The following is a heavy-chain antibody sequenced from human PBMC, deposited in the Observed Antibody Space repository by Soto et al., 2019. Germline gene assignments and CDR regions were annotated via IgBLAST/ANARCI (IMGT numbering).Heavy chain of an antibody. Sequence: SLKISCKGSGYSFTSYWISWVRQMPGKGLEWMGRIDPSDSYTNYSPSFQGHVTISADKSISTAYLQWSSLKASDTAMYYCARDIVVVPAAPYYYYGMDVWGQGTTVTVSS. J-gene: IGHJ6*02. V-gene: IGHV5-10-1*01. CDR3: ARDIVVVPAAPYYYYGMDV. D-gene: IGHD2-2*01. CDR1: GYSFTSYW. CDR2: IDPSDSYT.